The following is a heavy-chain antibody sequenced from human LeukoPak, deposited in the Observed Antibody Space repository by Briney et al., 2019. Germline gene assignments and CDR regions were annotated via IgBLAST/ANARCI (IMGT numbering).Heavy chain of an antibody. CDR2: INPNSGGT. D-gene: IGHD2-2*01. V-gene: IGHV1-2*02. CDR3: ASGSFYCSSTSCYSLAYYYYYGMDV. CDR1: GYTFTGYY. J-gene: IGHJ6*02. Sequence: ASVKVSCKASGYTFTGYYMHWVRQAPGQGLEWMGWINPNSGGTNYAQKFQGRVTMTRDTSISTAYMELSRLRSDDTAVYYCASGSFYCSSTSCYSLAYYYYYGMDVWGQGTTVTVSS.